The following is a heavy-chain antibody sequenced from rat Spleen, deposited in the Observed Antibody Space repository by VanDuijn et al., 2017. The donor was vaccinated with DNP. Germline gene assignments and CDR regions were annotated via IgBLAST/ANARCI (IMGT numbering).Heavy chain of an antibody. CDR1: GFTFSNYY. J-gene: IGHJ1*01. V-gene: IGHV5-7*01. CDR2: ITYEGSST. D-gene: IGHD5-1*01. CDR3: ARGSGTYYWFFDF. Sequence: EVQLVESGGGLVQPGRSLKLSCVASGFTFSNYYMAWVRQAPKKGLEWVTTITYEGSSTYYRDSVKGRFTISRDHARSTLYLQMDSLRSEDTATYYCARGSGTYYWFFDFWGPGTMVTVSS.